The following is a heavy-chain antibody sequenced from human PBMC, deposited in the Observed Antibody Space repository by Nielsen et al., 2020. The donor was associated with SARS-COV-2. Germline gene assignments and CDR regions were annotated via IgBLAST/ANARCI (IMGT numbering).Heavy chain of an antibody. J-gene: IGHJ5*02. CDR3: ARDDPGLVVVPAAINGGNWFDP. CDR1: GGTFSSYA. CDR2: IIPIFGTA. D-gene: IGHD2-2*01. V-gene: IGHV1-69*06. Sequence: SVKVSCKASGGTFSSYAISWVRQAPGHERAWMGGIIPIFGTANYAQKFQGRVTITADKSTSTAYMELSSLRSEETAVYYCARDDPGLVVVPAAINGGNWFDPWGQGTLVTVSS.